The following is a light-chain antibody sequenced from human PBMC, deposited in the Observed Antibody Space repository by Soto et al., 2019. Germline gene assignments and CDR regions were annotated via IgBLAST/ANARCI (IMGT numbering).Light chain of an antibody. Sequence: DIRMTQSQSSLSESVRDRVTITCRASQGISNYLAWYQQKPGKVPKLLIYAASTLQSGVPSRFSGSGSGTDFTLTISSLQPEDVATYYCQKYDSAPWTFGQGTKVEIK. V-gene: IGKV1-27*01. CDR1: QGISNY. CDR2: AAS. CDR3: QKYDSAPWT. J-gene: IGKJ1*01.